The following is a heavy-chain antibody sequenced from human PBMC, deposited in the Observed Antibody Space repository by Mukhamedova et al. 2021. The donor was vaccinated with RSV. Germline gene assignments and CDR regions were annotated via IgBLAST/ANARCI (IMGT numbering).Heavy chain of an antibody. CDR3: ARDLTTVDFFDY. Sequence: APGKGLEWVSSISSSSSYIYYADSVKGRFTISRDNAKNSLYLQMNSLRAEDTAVYYCARDLTTVDFFDYWGQGTLVTVSS. V-gene: IGHV3-21*01. J-gene: IGHJ4*02. D-gene: IGHD4-23*01. CDR2: ISSSSSYI.